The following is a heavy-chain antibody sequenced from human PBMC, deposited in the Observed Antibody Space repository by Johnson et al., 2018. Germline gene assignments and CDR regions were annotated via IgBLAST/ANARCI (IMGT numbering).Heavy chain of an antibody. CDR3: ARIKTASYHYDGMDG. CDR2: VHYSGVT. J-gene: IGHJ6*02. D-gene: IGHD5-18*01. CDR1: GDSITNYY. V-gene: IGHV4-59*08. Sequence: QVQLQESGPRLVKPSEPLSLTCNVSGDSITNYYWTWIRQPPGKGLQWIGYVHYSGVTNCDPSLKSRVTISVNTSKNQFSLQLNSVTAADTAVYFCARIKTASYHYDGMDGWGQGTTVTVS.